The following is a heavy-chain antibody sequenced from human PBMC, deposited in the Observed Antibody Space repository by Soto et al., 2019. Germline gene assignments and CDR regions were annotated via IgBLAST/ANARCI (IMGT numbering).Heavy chain of an antibody. CDR1: GGSFSGYY. CDR3: ARVDYQYSSGWYFDY. J-gene: IGHJ4*02. Sequence: PSETLSLTCAVYGGSFSGYYWSWIRQPPGKGLEWIGEINHSGSTNYNPSLKSRVTISVDTSKNQFSLKLSSVTAADTAVYYCARVDYQYSSGWYFDYWGQGTLVTVSS. D-gene: IGHD6-19*01. V-gene: IGHV4-34*01. CDR2: INHSGST.